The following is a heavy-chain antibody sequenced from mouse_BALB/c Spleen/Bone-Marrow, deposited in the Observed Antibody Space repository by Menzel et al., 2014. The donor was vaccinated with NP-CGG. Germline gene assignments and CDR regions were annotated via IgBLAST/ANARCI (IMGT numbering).Heavy chain of an antibody. Sequence: EVHLVESGGGLVQPGGSLKLSCAASGFDFSRYWMSWVRQAPGKGLEWIGEINPDSSTINYTPSLKDKFIISRDNAKNTLYLQMSKVRSEDTARYYCASHGFYAMDYWGQGTSVTVSS. J-gene: IGHJ4*01. V-gene: IGHV4-1*02. CDR2: INPDSSTI. CDR3: ASHGFYAMDY. CDR1: GFDFSRYW. D-gene: IGHD2-2*01.